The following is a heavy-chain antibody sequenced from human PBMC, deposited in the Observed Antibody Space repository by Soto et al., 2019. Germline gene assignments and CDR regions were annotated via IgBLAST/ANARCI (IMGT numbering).Heavy chain of an antibody. D-gene: IGHD1-20*01. CDR1: GGSFSGYY. Sequence: PSETLSLTCAVYGGSFSGYYWSWIRQPTGKGLEWIGEINHSGSTNYNPSLKSRVTISVDTSKNQFSLKLSSVTAADTAVYYCARTRKITGATRNYYYGMDVWGQGTTVTVSS. CDR3: ARTRKITGATRNYYYGMDV. V-gene: IGHV4-34*01. J-gene: IGHJ6*02. CDR2: INHSGST.